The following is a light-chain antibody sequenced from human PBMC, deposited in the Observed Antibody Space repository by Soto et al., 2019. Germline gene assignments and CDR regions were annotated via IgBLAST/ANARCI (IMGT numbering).Light chain of an antibody. CDR1: QSVSSN. CDR2: GES. CDR3: QQYNKWLWT. J-gene: IGKJ1*01. Sequence: EIVMTQSPATLSVSPGERATLSCRASQSVSSNLAWYQQKPGHAPRLLIYGESTRATGIPARFSGSGSGTEFTLTISSLQSEDFAVYYCQQYNKWLWTFGQGTKVDI. V-gene: IGKV3-15*01.